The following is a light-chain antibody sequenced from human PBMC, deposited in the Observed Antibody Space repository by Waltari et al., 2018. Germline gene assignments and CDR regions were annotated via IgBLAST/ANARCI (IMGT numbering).Light chain of an antibody. V-gene: IGKV1-6*01. CDR2: AAS. CDR1: QAIRNE. CDR3: LQDSNYPRT. Sequence: AIQMTQSPSSLSASIGDRVTITCRVSQAIRNEFGLYQQKPGKAPKLLIYAASSLQTGVPSRFSGSGSGTDFTLTITSLQPEDFAIYYCLQDSNYPRTFGQGTKVEIK. J-gene: IGKJ1*01.